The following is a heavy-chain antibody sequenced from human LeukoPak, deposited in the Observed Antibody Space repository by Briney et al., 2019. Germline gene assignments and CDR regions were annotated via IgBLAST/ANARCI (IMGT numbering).Heavy chain of an antibody. V-gene: IGHV1-8*01. D-gene: IGHD3-3*01. CDR3: ARGPRGIFGVVLRNWFDP. J-gene: IGHJ5*02. CDR1: GYTFTSHD. Sequence: ASVKVSCKASGYTFTSHDINWVRQATGQGLEWMGWMNPNSGNTGYAQKFQGRVTMTRNTSISTAYMELSSLRSEDTAVYYCARGPRGIFGVVLRNWFDPWGQGTLVTVSS. CDR2: MNPNSGNT.